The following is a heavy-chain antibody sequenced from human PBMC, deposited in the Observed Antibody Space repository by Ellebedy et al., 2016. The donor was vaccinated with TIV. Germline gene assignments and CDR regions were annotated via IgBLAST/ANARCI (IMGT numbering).Heavy chain of an antibody. V-gene: IGHV1-2*02. J-gene: IGHJ5*02. D-gene: IGHD2-15*01. CDR3: ARGGGGRSWNNWFDP. Sequence: AASVKVSCKASGGTFSSYAISWVRQAPGQGLEWMGWINPNSGGTNYAQKFQGRVTMTRDTSISTAYMELSRLRSDDTAVYYCARGGGGRSWNNWFDPWGQGTLVTVSS. CDR1: GGTFSSYA. CDR2: INPNSGGT.